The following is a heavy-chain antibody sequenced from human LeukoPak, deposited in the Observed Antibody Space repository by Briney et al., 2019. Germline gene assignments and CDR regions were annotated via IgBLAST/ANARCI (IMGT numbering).Heavy chain of an antibody. V-gene: IGHV4-59*01. D-gene: IGHD4-17*01. CDR3: ARDDYGDYVGAFDI. CDR1: GGSISSYY. Sequence: PSETLSLTCTVSGGSISSYYWSWIRQPPGKGLEWIGYIYYSGSTNYNPSLKSRVTISVDTSKNQFSPKLSSVTAADTAVYYCARDDYGDYVGAFDIWGQGTMVTVSS. CDR2: IYYSGST. J-gene: IGHJ3*02.